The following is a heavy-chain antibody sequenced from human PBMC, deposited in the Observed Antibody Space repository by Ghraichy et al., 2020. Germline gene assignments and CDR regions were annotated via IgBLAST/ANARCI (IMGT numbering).Heavy chain of an antibody. J-gene: IGHJ4*02. CDR2: INQSGNT. CDR3: ARGHSSSWYLHIDY. Sequence: SETLTLTCAVYGGSFSGYYWSWIRQSPGKGLEWIGEINQSGNTNYNPSLKSRVTISVDTSKNQFSLKLSSVTAADTAVYYCARGHSSSWYLHIDYWGQGTLVTVSS. CDR1: GGSFSGYY. D-gene: IGHD6-13*01. V-gene: IGHV4-34*01.